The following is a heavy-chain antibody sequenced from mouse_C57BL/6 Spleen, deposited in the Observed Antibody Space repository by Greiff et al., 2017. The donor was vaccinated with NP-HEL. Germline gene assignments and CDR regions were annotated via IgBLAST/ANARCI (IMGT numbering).Heavy chain of an antibody. CDR1: GYTFTSYW. Sequence: VQLQQSGAELVRPGSSVKLSCKASGYTFTSYWMHWVKQRPIQGLEWIGNIDPSDSETHYNQKFKDKATLTVDKSSSTAYMQLSSLTSEDSAVYYCARISDLTTVVGTRGWFAYWGQGTLVTVSA. CDR2: IDPSDSET. V-gene: IGHV1-52*01. J-gene: IGHJ3*01. CDR3: ARISDLTTVVGTRGWFAY. D-gene: IGHD1-1*01.